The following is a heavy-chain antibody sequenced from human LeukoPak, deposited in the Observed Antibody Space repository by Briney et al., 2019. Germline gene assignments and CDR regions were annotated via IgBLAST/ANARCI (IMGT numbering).Heavy chain of an antibody. CDR3: ARDTYYDFWSGYYTRYYYGMDV. J-gene: IGHJ6*02. D-gene: IGHD3-3*01. CDR2: ISYDGSNK. Sequence: GRSLRLSCAASGFTLSSYAMHWVRQAPGKGLEWVAVISYDGSNKYYADSVKGRFTISRDNAKNSLYLQMNSLRDEDTAVYYCARDTYYDFWSGYYTRYYYGMDVWGQGTTVTVSS. V-gene: IGHV3-30-3*01. CDR1: GFTLSSYA.